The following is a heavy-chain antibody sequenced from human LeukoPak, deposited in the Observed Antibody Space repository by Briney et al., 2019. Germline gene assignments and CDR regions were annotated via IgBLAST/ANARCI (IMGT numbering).Heavy chain of an antibody. Sequence: SETLSLTCAVYSGSFSGYYWTWIRQPPGKGLEWIGEIKHSGRTTYTPSLKSRVSISVDLSKNQFSLKLSSVTAADTAMYYCAREARGLFYWGQGTLVTVSS. D-gene: IGHD3/OR15-3a*01. J-gene: IGHJ4*02. CDR3: AREARGLFY. V-gene: IGHV4-34*01. CDR2: IKHSGRT. CDR1: SGSFSGYY.